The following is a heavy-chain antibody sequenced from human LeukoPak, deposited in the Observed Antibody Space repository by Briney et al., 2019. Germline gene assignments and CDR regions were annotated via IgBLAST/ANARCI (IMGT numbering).Heavy chain of an antibody. J-gene: IGHJ4*02. Sequence: ASVKVSCKASGGAFSSYAISWVRQAPGQGLEWMGGIIPIFGTANYAQKFQGRVTITADESTSTAYMGLSSLRSEDTAVYYCASNPYGHSLRLDYWGQGTLVTVSS. D-gene: IGHD5-12*01. CDR3: ASNPYGHSLRLDY. CDR2: IIPIFGTA. V-gene: IGHV1-69*01. CDR1: GGAFSSYA.